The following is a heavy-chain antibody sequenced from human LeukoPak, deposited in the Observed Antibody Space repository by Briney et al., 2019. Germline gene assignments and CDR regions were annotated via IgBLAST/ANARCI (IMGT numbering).Heavy chain of an antibody. CDR3: ARLEGSGWSAGP. J-gene: IGHJ5*02. CDR1: GYTFTSYG. D-gene: IGHD6-19*01. CDR2: INPSGGST. V-gene: IGHV1-46*01. Sequence: ASVKVSCKASGYTFTSYGISWVRQAPGQGLEWMGIINPSGGSTSYAQKFQGRVTMTRDTSTSTVYMELSSLRSEDTAVYYCARLEGSGWSAGPWGQGTLVTVSS.